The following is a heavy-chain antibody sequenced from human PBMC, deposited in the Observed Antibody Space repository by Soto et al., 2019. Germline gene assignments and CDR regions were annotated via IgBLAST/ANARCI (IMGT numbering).Heavy chain of an antibody. CDR1: GFTFSSYA. D-gene: IGHD2-8*02. Sequence: QVQLVESGGGVVQPGRSLRLSCAASGFTFSSYAMHWVRQAPGKGLEWVAVISYDGSNKYYADSVKGRFTISRDNSKNTLYLQMNGLRAEDTAVYYCDFVRVVSDIWGQGTMVTVSS. V-gene: IGHV3-30-3*01. CDR2: ISYDGSNK. J-gene: IGHJ3*02. CDR3: DFVRVVSDI.